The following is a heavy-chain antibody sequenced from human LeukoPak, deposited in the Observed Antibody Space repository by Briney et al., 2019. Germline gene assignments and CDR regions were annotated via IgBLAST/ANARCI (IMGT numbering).Heavy chain of an antibody. CDR3: ARGRGYYYGSGRAYFDY. Sequence: NTSETLSLTCAVYGVSFSGYYWSWIRQPPGKGLEWIGEINHSGSTNYNPSLKSRVTISVDTSKNQFSLKLSSVTAADTAVYYCARGRGYYYGSGRAYFDYWGQGTLVTVSS. D-gene: IGHD3-10*01. J-gene: IGHJ4*02. CDR2: INHSGST. CDR1: GVSFSGYY. V-gene: IGHV4-34*01.